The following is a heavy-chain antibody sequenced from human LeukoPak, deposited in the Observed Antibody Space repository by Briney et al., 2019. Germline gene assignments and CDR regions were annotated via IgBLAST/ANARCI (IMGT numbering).Heavy chain of an antibody. CDR2: ISGSGIST. J-gene: IGHJ4*02. CDR3: TKDQHGYDKPIDY. D-gene: IGHD5-12*01. Sequence: GGSLRLSCAASGFTFNIYAMNWVRQASGKGLEWVSTISGSGISTYYADSVKGRFTVSRDNSKNTLYLQMNSLRAEDTAVYFCTKDQHGYDKPIDYWGQGTLVTVSS. CDR1: GFTFNIYA. V-gene: IGHV3-23*01.